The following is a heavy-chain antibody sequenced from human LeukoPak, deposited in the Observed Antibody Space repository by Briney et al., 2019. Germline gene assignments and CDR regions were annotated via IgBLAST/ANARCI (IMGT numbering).Heavy chain of an antibody. CDR2: ISSSSSYT. Sequence: GGSLRLSCAASGFTFSSYSMNWVRQAPGKGLEWVSSISSSSSYTYYADSVKVRFTISRDNAKNSLYLQMNSLRAEDTAVYYCARGRGGYYLDYWGQGTLVTVSS. V-gene: IGHV3-21*01. CDR1: GFTFSSYS. D-gene: IGHD3-10*01. J-gene: IGHJ4*02. CDR3: ARGRGGYYLDY.